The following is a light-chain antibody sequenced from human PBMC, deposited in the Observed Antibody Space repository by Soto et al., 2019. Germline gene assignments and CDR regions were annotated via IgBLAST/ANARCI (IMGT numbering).Light chain of an antibody. Sequence: EIVLTQSPATLSLSPGQRATLSCRTSQSVSSYLAWYQQKPGQAPRLLIYDASNRATGIPARFSGSGSWTDFTLTISSLEPEDFAVYYCQQRSSWPLTFGQGTRLEIK. CDR2: DAS. CDR3: QQRSSWPLT. CDR1: QSVSSY. J-gene: IGKJ5*01. V-gene: IGKV3-11*01.